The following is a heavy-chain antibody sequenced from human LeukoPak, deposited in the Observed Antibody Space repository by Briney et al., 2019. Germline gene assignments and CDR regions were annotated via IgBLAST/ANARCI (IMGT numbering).Heavy chain of an antibody. J-gene: IGHJ4*02. CDR2: INPNGGGT. CDR1: GYTFTGYY. CDR3: ARDGGFYYDSSGYNI. D-gene: IGHD3-22*01. Sequence: GASVKVSCKASGYTFTGYYMHWVRQAPGQGLEWMGWINPNGGGTKYAQKFQGRVSMTRDTSISTAYMQLSRLTSDGTAVYFCARDGGFYYDSSGYNIWGQGTLVTVSS. V-gene: IGHV1-2*02.